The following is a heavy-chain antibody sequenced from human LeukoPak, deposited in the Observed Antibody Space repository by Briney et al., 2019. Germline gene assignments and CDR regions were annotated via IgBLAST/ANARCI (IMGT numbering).Heavy chain of an antibody. Sequence: LETLSLTCSVSGGSISSYFWSWIRQPPGKGLEWIGYFFSSGTTDYNPSLKSRATISVDTSKNQFSLKLNSVTAADTAVYYCARPRRYLQDAFDIWGQGTMVTVSS. J-gene: IGHJ3*02. D-gene: IGHD4-11*01. CDR1: GGSISSYF. V-gene: IGHV4-59*08. CDR2: FFSSGTT. CDR3: ARPRRYLQDAFDI.